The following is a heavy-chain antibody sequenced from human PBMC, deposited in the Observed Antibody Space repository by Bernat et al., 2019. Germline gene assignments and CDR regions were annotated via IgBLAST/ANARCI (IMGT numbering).Heavy chain of an antibody. D-gene: IGHD3-16*01. CDR1: GFTFSSYS. CDR2: ITSSSSSI. V-gene: IGHV3-48*01. Sequence: EVQLVESGGGLIQPGGSLRLSCAASGFTFSSYSMSWVRPAPGKGLEWVSYITSSSSSIYYADSVKGQFTISRDNAKNSLYLQMNSLRAEDTAVYYCARDRYDYVWGTAGYFDSWGQGTLVTVSS. J-gene: IGHJ4*02. CDR3: ARDRYDYVWGTAGYFDS.